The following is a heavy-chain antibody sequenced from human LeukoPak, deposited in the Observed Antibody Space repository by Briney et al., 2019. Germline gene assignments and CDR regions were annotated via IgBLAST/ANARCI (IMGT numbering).Heavy chain of an antibody. CDR2: IYYSGST. CDR3: ARVHYSNLWFDP. Sequence: PSDTLSLTCTVSGGSISSVDYYWSWIRQPPGKGLEWIGYIYYSGSTYYNPSLKSRVTISVDTSKNQFTLKLSSVTATDTAVYYCARVHYSNLWFDPWGQGTLVTVSS. V-gene: IGHV4-30-4*02. J-gene: IGHJ5*02. CDR1: GGSISSVDYY. D-gene: IGHD4-11*01.